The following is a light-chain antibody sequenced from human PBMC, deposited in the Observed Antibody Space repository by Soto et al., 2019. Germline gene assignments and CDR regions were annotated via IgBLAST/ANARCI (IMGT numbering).Light chain of an antibody. Sequence: SPDSLSVSLGERATINCKSSQSISSNLAWYQQQPGQAPKLLIYGASTMDSGVPARFSGSGSGTEFTLTISSLQSEDFAVYYCQQYNSWPWTFGQGTKVDIK. CDR3: QQYNSWPWT. CDR2: GAS. CDR1: QSISSN. J-gene: IGKJ1*01. V-gene: IGKV3-15*01.